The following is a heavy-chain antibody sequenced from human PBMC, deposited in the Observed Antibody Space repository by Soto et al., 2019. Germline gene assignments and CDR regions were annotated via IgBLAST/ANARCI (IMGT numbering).Heavy chain of an antibody. Sequence: SETLSLTCTVSGGSVNNISDYWSWVRQPPGKGLEWIGYIYYSGSADYNPSLGSRVTISLDTSKNQFSLKLSSVTTADTAVYYWGRGVGFGYYYYHMDLWGQGTTVTVSS. V-gene: IGHV4-61*01. J-gene: IGHJ6*02. CDR3: GRGVGFGYYYYHMDL. CDR1: GGSVNNISDY. CDR2: IYYSGSA. D-gene: IGHD3-10*01.